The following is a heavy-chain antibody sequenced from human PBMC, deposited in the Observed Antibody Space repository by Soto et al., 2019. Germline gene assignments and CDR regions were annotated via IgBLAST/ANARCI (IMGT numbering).Heavy chain of an antibody. J-gene: IGHJ6*02. CDR3: ARDRTSSSSFYYGVDV. Sequence: QVQLVESGGGVVQPGRSLRLSCAASGFAFSNYGMHWVRQAPGKGLEWVAHTSYDDSNKYYADSVKGRFTISRDNSKKTLSLHMDSLRADDTAIYYCARDRTSSSSFYYGVDVWGQGTAVTVSS. D-gene: IGHD6-6*01. CDR2: TSYDDSNK. CDR1: GFAFSNYG. V-gene: IGHV3-30*03.